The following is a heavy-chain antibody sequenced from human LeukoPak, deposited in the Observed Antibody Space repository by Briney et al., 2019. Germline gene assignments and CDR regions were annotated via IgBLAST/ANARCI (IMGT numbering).Heavy chain of an antibody. D-gene: IGHD2-2*01. J-gene: IGHJ4*02. Sequence: PGGSLRLSCAASGFTFSSYAMSWVRQAPGKGLEWVSAISGSGGSTYYADSVKGRFTISRDNSKNTLYLQMNSLRAEDTAVYYCAKVTLLDIVVVPAARARHYYYFDYWGQGTLVTVSS. CDR1: GFTFSSYA. CDR3: AKVTLLDIVVVPAARARHYYYFDY. CDR2: ISGSGGST. V-gene: IGHV3-23*01.